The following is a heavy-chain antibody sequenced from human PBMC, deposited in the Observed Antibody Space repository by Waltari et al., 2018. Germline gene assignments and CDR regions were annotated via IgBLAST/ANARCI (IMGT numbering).Heavy chain of an antibody. CDR3: AMSVEAPDWFDP. V-gene: IGHV1-8*01. J-gene: IGHJ5*02. Sequence: QVQLVQSGAEVKKPGASVKVSCKASGYTFTSYDIKWVRQANGQGLEWMGWMNPISVNTGYAQKFQGRVSSTRNTSISKAYMELSSLRSEDTAVYYCAMSVEAPDWFDPWGQGTLVTVSS. CDR1: GYTFTSYD. CDR2: MNPISVNT.